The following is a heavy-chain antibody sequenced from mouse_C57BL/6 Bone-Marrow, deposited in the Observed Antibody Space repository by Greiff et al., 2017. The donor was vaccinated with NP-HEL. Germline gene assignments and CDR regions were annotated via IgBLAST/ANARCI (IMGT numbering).Heavy chain of an antibody. CDR2: IYPRSGNT. D-gene: IGHD1-1*01. V-gene: IGHV1-81*01. CDR1: GYTFTSYG. CDR3: AGGVYYSSSRGFAY. J-gene: IGHJ3*01. Sequence: QVQLQQSGAELARPGASVKLSCKASGYTFTSYGISWVKQRTGQGLEWIGEIYPRSGNTYYNEKFKGKATLTADKSSSTAYMELRSLTSEDSAVYFWAGGVYYSSSRGFAYWGQGTLVTVSA.